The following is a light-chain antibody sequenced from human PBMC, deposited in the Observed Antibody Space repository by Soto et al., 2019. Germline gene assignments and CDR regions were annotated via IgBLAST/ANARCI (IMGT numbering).Light chain of an antibody. V-gene: IGKV3-20*01. CDR2: DTS. CDR3: QQSGSSLWT. Sequence: EIVLTQSPGTLSLSPGQRATLSCRASQSIGSDCLAWYQQKPGQAPRLLIYDTSTRATGIPDRFGGSGSGTDFTLTISRLEPEDFAVYSCQQSGSSLWTFGQGTKVEIK. CDR1: QSIGSDC. J-gene: IGKJ1*01.